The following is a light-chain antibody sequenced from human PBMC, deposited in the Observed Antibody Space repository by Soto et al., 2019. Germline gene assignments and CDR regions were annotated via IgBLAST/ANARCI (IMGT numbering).Light chain of an antibody. J-gene: IGKJ2*01. CDR3: QHHNDWVKT. CDR2: GAS. Sequence: IIMTQSPGTLSVSPGERATLSCRASQSVRDNLAWYQQKPGQAPRLLIFGASTRATGIPARFSGSGSGTDFTLTINSLQSEDSAVYYCQHHNDWVKTFGQGTKLEIK. CDR1: QSVRDN. V-gene: IGKV3D-15*01.